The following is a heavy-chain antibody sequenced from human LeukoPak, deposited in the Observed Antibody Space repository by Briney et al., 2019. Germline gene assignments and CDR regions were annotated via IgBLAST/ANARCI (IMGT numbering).Heavy chain of an antibody. CDR3: ARGDFIEFDP. Sequence: GGSLRLSCAASGFTFSNYWMHWVRQAPGKGLVWVSRINSDGRSTNYADSVKGRFTISRDNAKNTLYLQMNSLRAEDTAMYYCARGDFIEFDPRGQGTLVTVSS. J-gene: IGHJ5*02. CDR1: GFTFSNYW. CDR2: INSDGRST. V-gene: IGHV3-74*01. D-gene: IGHD3-16*02.